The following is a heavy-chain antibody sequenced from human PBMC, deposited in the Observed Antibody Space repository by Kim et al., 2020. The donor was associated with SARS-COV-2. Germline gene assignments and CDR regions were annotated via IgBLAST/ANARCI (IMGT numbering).Heavy chain of an antibody. CDR1: GGSISSGGYY. D-gene: IGHD3-22*01. V-gene: IGHV4-31*03. CDR3: ARAKQGGMIVEVIREFDY. CDR2: IYYSGST. Sequence: SETLSLTCTVSGGSISSGGYYWSWIRQHPGKGLEWIGYIYYSGSTYYNPSLKSRVTISVDTSKNQFSLKLSSVTAADTAVYYCARAKQGGMIVEVIREFDYWGQGTLVTVSS. J-gene: IGHJ4*02.